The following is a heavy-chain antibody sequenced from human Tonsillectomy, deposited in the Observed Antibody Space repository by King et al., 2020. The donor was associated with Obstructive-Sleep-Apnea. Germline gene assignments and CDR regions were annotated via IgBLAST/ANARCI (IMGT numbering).Heavy chain of an antibody. Sequence: VQLQESGPGLVKPSETLSLICTVSGYSISSGYYWGLIRQPPGKGLEWIGTIYHSGTTYYNPSLKSRVTASVDTSKNQFSLKLSSVTAADTAVYYCAREWAGRPFDIWGQGILVTVSS. CDR2: IYHSGTT. J-gene: IGHJ4*02. V-gene: IGHV4-38-2*02. CDR3: AREWAGRPFDI. D-gene: IGHD6-19*01. CDR1: GYSISSGYY.